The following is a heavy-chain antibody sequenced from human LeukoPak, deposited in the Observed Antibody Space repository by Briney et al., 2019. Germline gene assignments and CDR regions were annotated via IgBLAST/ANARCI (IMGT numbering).Heavy chain of an antibody. D-gene: IGHD6-19*01. J-gene: IGHJ4*02. Sequence: GGSLRLSCAASGFTFSSYAMSWVRQAPGKGLEWVSAISGSGGSTYYADSVKGRFTIPRDNSKNTLYLQMNSLRAEDTAVYYCAKSYSSGWYYFDYWGQGTLVTVSS. V-gene: IGHV3-23*01. CDR3: AKSYSSGWYYFDY. CDR2: ISGSGGST. CDR1: GFTFSSYA.